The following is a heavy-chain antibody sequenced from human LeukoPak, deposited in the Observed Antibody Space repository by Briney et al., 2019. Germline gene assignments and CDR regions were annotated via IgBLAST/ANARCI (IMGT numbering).Heavy chain of an antibody. D-gene: IGHD3-22*01. CDR2: INPNSGGT. Sequence: VASVKVSCKASGYTFTGYYMHWVRQAPGQGLEWMGRINPNSGGTNYAQKFQGRVTMTRDTSISTAYMELSRLRSDDTAVYYCAVVVVNSDFDYWGQGTLVTVSS. J-gene: IGHJ4*02. CDR1: GYTFTGYY. CDR3: AVVVVNSDFDY. V-gene: IGHV1-2*06.